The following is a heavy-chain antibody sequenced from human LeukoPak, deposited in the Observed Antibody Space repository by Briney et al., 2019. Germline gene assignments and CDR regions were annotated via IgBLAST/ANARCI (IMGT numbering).Heavy chain of an antibody. V-gene: IGHV3-7*01. J-gene: IGHJ4*02. Sequence: PGGSLRLSCSASGFIFSSYWVTWVRQAPGKGLEWVANVKQDGSEKNYVDSVKGRFTISRDNAKNSLYLQMNSLRVDDTAVYYCARGHRAWSYWGQGTLVTVSS. D-gene: IGHD3-3*01. CDR1: GFIFSSYW. CDR3: ARGHRAWSY. CDR2: VKQDGSEK.